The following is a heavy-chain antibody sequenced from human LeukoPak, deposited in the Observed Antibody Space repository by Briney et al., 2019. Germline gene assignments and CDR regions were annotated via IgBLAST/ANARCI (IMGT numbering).Heavy chain of an antibody. CDR1: GFSFRSYG. CDR3: ARGGLGAYSPRGLDY. J-gene: IGHJ4*02. Sequence: GGSLRLSCAASGFSFRSYGMHWVRQAPGKGLEWVAFIRYDGSDKYYADSVKGRFTISRDNSKNTLYLQMNSLRGEDTALYYCARGGLGAYSPRGLDYWGQGTLVTVSS. CDR2: IRYDGSDK. D-gene: IGHD3-16*01. V-gene: IGHV3-30*02.